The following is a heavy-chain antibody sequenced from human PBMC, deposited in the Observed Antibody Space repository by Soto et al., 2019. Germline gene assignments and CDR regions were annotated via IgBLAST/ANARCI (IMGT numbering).Heavy chain of an antibody. J-gene: IGHJ4*02. CDR1: GGSISSYY. CDR2: IYYSGST. V-gene: IGHV4-59*01. D-gene: IGHD3-10*01. CDR3: ARDIMVRGVDFDY. Sequence: SETLSLTCTVSGGSISSYYWSWIRQPPGKGLEWIGYIYYSGSTNYNPSLKSRVTISVDTSKNQFSLKLSSVTAADTAVYYCARDIMVRGVDFDYWGQGNLVTVSS.